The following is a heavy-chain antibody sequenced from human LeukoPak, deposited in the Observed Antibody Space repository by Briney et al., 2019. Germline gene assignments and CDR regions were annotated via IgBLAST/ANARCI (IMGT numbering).Heavy chain of an antibody. D-gene: IGHD3-10*01. CDR1: GYTFTSYG. Sequence: GASVKVSCKASGYTFTSYGISWVRQAPGQGLEWMGWISAYNGNTNYAQKLQGRVTMTTDTSTSTAYMELRSLRSDDTAVYYCARDLIPMVRGVPDYWGQGTLVTVSS. V-gene: IGHV1-18*01. CDR3: ARDLIPMVRGVPDY. J-gene: IGHJ4*02. CDR2: ISAYNGNT.